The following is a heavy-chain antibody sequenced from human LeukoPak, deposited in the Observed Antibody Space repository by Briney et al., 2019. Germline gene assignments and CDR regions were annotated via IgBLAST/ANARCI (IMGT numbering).Heavy chain of an antibody. Sequence: GRSLRLSCVASGFSFSRSAMHWVRQAPGKGLEWATILSNDGSYTYYADSVKGRFTVSRDSSKNTLFLEMDSLRPEDTATYFCARDRKSGGGTALEDWGQGTLVTVSS. CDR3: ARDRKSGGGTALED. J-gene: IGHJ4*02. V-gene: IGHV3-30*04. D-gene: IGHD2-15*01. CDR1: GFSFSRSA. CDR2: LSNDGSYT.